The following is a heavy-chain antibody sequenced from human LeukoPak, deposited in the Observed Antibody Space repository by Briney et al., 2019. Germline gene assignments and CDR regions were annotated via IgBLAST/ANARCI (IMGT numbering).Heavy chain of an antibody. CDR3: ARAGDYGGSEPLDY. J-gene: IGHJ4*02. CDR1: GGSISSSSYY. V-gene: IGHV4-39*07. D-gene: IGHD4-23*01. Sequence: SETLSLTCTVSGGSISSSSYYWGWIRQPPGKGLEWIGSIYYSGSTYYNPSLKSRVTISVDTSKNQFSLKLSSVTAADTAVYYCARAGDYGGSEPLDYWGQGTLVTVSS. CDR2: IYYSGST.